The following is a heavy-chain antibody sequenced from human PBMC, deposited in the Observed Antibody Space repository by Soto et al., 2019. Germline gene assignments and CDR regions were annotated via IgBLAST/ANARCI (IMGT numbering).Heavy chain of an antibody. CDR3: ARAGTRNTWFDP. Sequence: QVQLQESGPGLVKPSQTLSLTCTVSGGSISSGGYYWSWIRQHPGKGLEWIGYIYYSGSTYYNPSLKSRVTTAVDTSKNQFSLKLSSVTAADTAVYYCARAGTRNTWFDPWGQGTLVTVSS. V-gene: IGHV4-31*03. CDR2: IYYSGST. CDR1: GGSISSGGYY. J-gene: IGHJ5*02.